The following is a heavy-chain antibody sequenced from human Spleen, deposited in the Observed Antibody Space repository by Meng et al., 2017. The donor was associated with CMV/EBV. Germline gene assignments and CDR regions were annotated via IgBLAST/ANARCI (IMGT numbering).Heavy chain of an antibody. CDR3: ARRYCSSTTCSNTLDF. J-gene: IGHJ4*02. CDR2: LVPLFGPV. V-gene: IGHV1-69*01. D-gene: IGHD2-2*01. Sequence: APEQGLESLGGLVPLFGPVNYAQKFQGRVTITADESSTTAYLELRSLRSEDTAIYYCARRYCSSTTCSNTLDFWGQGTLVTVSS.